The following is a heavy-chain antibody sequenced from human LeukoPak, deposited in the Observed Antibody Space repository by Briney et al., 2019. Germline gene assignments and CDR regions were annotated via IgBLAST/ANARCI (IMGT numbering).Heavy chain of an antibody. D-gene: IGHD3-16*02. CDR2: IYYSGST. J-gene: IGHJ5*02. CDR1: GGSISSGGYS. Sequence: SETLSLTCAVSGGSISSGGYSWSWIRQPPGKGLEWIGYIYYSGSTYYNPSLKSRVTISVDTSKNQFSLKLSSVTAADTAVYYCARALFMITFGGVTVHGRFDPWGQGTLVTVSS. CDR3: ARALFMITFGGVTVHGRFDP. V-gene: IGHV4-30-4*07.